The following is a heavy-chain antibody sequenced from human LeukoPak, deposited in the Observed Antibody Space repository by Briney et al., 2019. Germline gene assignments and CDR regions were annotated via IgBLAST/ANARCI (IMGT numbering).Heavy chain of an antibody. Sequence: GGSLRLSCAASGXTFSSYAMTWVRQAPGKGLEWVSTIRSGAYTYYADSVKGRLSISRDNSKNTLYLEMNSLRAEDAAVYYCARISVVSRSGPLDYWGQGTLVTVSS. CDR1: GXTFSSYA. D-gene: IGHD3-10*01. CDR2: IRSGAYT. CDR3: ARISVVSRSGPLDY. J-gene: IGHJ4*02. V-gene: IGHV3-23*01.